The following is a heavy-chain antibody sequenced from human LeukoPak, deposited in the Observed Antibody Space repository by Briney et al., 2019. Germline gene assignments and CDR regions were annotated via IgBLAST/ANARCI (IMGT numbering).Heavy chain of an antibody. CDR3: ARDLVPAASSGY. Sequence: GGSLRLSCAASGFTFSSYSMNWVRQAPGKGLEWVSSISSSSSYIYYADSVKGRFTISRDNANNSLYLQMNSLRAEDTAVYYCARDLVPAASSGYWGQGTLVTVSS. CDR2: ISSSSSYI. J-gene: IGHJ4*02. D-gene: IGHD2-2*01. CDR1: GFTFSSYS. V-gene: IGHV3-21*01.